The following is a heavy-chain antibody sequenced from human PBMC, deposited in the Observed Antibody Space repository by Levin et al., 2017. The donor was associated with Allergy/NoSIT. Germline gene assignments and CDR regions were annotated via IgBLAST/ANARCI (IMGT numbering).Heavy chain of an antibody. D-gene: IGHD5-12*01. V-gene: IGHV3-23*01. CDR1: GFTFSSYA. J-gene: IGHJ3*02. CDR3: AKALINTDYDFAGPGAFNI. CDR2: ISGSGSRT. Sequence: GGSLRLSCAASGFTFSSYAMSWVRQAPGKGLEWVSDISGSGSRTHYADSVKGRFTISRDNPNNMLYLQMNSLRAEDTAVYYCAKALINTDYDFAGPGAFNIWGQGTKVTVSS.